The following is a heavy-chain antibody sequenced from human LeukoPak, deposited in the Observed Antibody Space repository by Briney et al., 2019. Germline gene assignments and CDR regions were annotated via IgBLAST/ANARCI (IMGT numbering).Heavy chain of an antibody. CDR2: ISSSGSTI. V-gene: IGHV3-48*03. J-gene: IGHJ4*02. D-gene: IGHD1-26*01. CDR3: ARDTGIVGATDY. Sequence: GGSLRLSCAASGFTFSGYEMNWVRQAPGKGLEWVSYISSSGSTIYYADSVKGRFTISRDNAKNSLYLQMNSLRAEDTAVYYCARDTGIVGATDYWGQGTLVTVSS. CDR1: GFTFSGYE.